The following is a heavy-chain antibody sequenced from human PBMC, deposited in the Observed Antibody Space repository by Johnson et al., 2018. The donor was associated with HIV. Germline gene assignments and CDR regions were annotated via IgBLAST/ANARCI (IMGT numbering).Heavy chain of an antibody. J-gene: IGHJ3*02. CDR2: ISYDGSNK. Sequence: QVQLVESGGGVVQPGGSLRLSCAASGFTFSSYAMHWVRQAPGKGLEWVAVISYDGSNKYYADSVKGRFTISRDNSKNTLYLHMNSLRAEDTAVYYCARDSATNDYGGKGDAFDIWGQGTSVIVSS. V-gene: IGHV3-30-3*01. CDR1: GFTFSSYA. D-gene: IGHD4-23*01. CDR3: ARDSATNDYGGKGDAFDI.